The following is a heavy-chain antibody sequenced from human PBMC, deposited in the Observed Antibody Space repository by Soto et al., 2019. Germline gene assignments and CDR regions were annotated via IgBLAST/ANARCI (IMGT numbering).Heavy chain of an antibody. CDR1: GGSISSSSYY. V-gene: IGHV4-39*01. CDR2: IYYSGST. CDR3: VRGVNSWNPYYYMDV. Sequence: SETLSLTCTVSGGSISSSSYYWGWIRQPPGKGLEWIGSIYYSGSTYYNPSLKSRVTISVDTSKNQFSLKLSSVTAADTAVYYCVRGVNSWNPYYYMDVWXKGXTVXVSS. J-gene: IGHJ6*03. D-gene: IGHD1-1*01.